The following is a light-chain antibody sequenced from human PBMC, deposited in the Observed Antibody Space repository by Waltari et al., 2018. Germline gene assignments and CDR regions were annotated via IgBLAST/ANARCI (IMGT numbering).Light chain of an antibody. CDR2: EVT. V-gene: IGLV2-18*01. CDR1: SGDVGSYNR. CDR3: TLYTTTSTWV. J-gene: IGLJ3*02. Sequence: QSALTQPPSVSGSPGQSVTISCTGTSGDVGSYNRVSWYQQPPGTAPKPIIYEVTNRPSGVPDRFSRSKSGDTASLTISGLQAEDEADYYCTLYTTTSTWVFGGGTRLTVL.